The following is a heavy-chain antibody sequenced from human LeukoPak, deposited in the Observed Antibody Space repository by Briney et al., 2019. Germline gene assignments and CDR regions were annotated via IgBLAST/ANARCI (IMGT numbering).Heavy chain of an antibody. CDR3: ARDSDVIRYCSSTSCPGDHFDY. J-gene: IGHJ4*02. D-gene: IGHD2-2*01. V-gene: IGHV3-7*01. CDR2: IKQDGNEK. Sequence: PGGSLRLSCAASGFTFSSYWMSWVRQAPGKGLEWVANIKQDGNEKYYVDSVKGRFTISRDNAKNSLYLQMNSLRAEDTAVYYCARDSDVIRYCSSTSCPGDHFDYWGQGTLVTVSS. CDR1: GFTFSSYW.